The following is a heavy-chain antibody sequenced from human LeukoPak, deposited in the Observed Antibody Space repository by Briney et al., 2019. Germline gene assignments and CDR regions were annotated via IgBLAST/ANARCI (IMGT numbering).Heavy chain of an antibody. CDR2: ISCSGSST. V-gene: IGHV3-23*01. CDR1: GLTFSIHP. Sequence: AGGSVSLFCAASGLTFSIHPMTWARHPRGKGREGGSSISCSGSSTYYAAFVKGRFHISRNNSKNTLYLQINNLRVEDTAVYYCAKGGRWDYYDSSHWGQGTMVTVSS. J-gene: IGHJ3*01. D-gene: IGHD3-22*01. CDR3: AKGGRWDYYDSSH.